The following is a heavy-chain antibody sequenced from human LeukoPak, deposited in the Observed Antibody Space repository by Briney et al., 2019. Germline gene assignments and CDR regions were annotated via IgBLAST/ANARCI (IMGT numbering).Heavy chain of an antibody. CDR1: GYTVTSYY. D-gene: IGHD2-2*01. Sequence: ASVKVSCKASGYTVTSYYMHWVRQAPGQGLEWMGIINLSGGSTSYAQKFQGRVTMTRDTSTSTVYMELSSLRSEDTAVYYCARGDFVVVPAAIGYYYYGMDVWGKGTTFTVSS. J-gene: IGHJ6*04. CDR2: INLSGGST. V-gene: IGHV1-46*01. CDR3: ARGDFVVVPAAIGYYYYGMDV.